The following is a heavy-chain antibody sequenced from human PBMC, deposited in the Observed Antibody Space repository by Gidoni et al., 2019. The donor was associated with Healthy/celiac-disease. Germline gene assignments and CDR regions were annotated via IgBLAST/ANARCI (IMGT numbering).Heavy chain of an antibody. CDR1: GFHFSAYY. CDR3: ARWAVTPAGYFDL. Sequence: QVQLVESGGGLVKPGGSLRLSCAASGFHFSAYYMGWIRQAPGKWLGWVSYISSSSSYTNYADSVKGRFTISRDNAKNSLYLQMNSLRAEDTAVYYCARWAVTPAGYFDLWGRGTLVTVSS. D-gene: IGHD4-17*01. CDR2: ISSSSSYT. J-gene: IGHJ2*01. V-gene: IGHV3-11*06.